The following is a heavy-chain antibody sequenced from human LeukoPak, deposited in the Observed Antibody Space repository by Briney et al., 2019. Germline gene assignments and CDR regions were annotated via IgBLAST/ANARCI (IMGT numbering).Heavy chain of an antibody. D-gene: IGHD1-1*01. V-gene: IGHV1-2*05. CDR3: ARLKPLSWYYYYMDV. CDR2: INPNSGGT. CDR1: GYTFTGYY. J-gene: IGHJ6*03. Sequence: ASVKVSCKASGYTFTGYYMHWVRQAPGHRLEWMGRINPNSGGTNYAQKFRGRVTMTRDTSISTAYMELSRLRDDDTDVYYCARLKPLSWYYYYMDVWGKGTTVTVSS.